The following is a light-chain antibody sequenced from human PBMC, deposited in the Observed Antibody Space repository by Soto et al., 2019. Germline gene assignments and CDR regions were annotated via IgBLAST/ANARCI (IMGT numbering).Light chain of an antibody. CDR1: SSNIGSKA. CDR2: SSS. CDR3: AAWDDSLKGVV. V-gene: IGLV1-44*01. J-gene: IGLJ2*01. Sequence: QPVLTQPPSASGTPGQRVTISCSGSSSNIGSKAVNWYQHLPGTAPNLLIYSSSQRPSGVPDRFSGSKSGTSASLAISGLQSEDEADYYCAAWDDSLKGVVFGGGTKLTVL.